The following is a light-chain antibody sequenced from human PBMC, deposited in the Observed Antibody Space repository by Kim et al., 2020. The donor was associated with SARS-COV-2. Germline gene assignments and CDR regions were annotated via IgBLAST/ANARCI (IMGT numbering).Light chain of an antibody. V-gene: IGKV1-33*01. CDR3: QQYDNHPPYT. CDR1: QDISNY. Sequence: DIQMTQSPSSLSASVGDRVTITCQASQDISNYLNWYQQKPGKAPKLLIYDASNLETGVPSRFSGSGSGTDFTFTIRSLQPEDIATYYCQQYDNHPPYTFGQGTKLEI. J-gene: IGKJ2*01. CDR2: DAS.